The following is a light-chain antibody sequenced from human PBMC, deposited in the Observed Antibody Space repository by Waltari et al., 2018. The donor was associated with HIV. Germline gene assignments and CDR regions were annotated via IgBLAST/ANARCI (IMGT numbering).Light chain of an antibody. Sequence: QSALTQSASVSGSPGQSITISCTGTSSGAGDYKYVSWYQQYPGKAPKVMIYEVSNRPSGVSHRFSGSWSGNTASLTISGLQPEDEADYYCCSYIGSAWVFGGGTKLTVL. CDR1: SSGAGDYKY. CDR3: CSYIGSAWV. CDR2: EVS. J-gene: IGLJ3*02. V-gene: IGLV2-14*01.